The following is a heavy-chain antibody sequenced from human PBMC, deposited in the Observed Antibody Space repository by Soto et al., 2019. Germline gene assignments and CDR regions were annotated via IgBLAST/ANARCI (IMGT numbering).Heavy chain of an antibody. J-gene: IGHJ6*02. CDR1: GYSFTNYW. V-gene: IGHV5-51*01. CDR2: IYPGDSDA. D-gene: IGHD2-15*01. Sequence: GESLKISCKGSGYSFTNYWIGWVRQMPGKGLEWMGVIYPGDSDARYSPSFQGQVTISADKSIATAYLQWSSLKASDTAMYYCARRCSSGSCYSNYGMDVWGQGTTVTVSS. CDR3: ARRCSSGSCYSNYGMDV.